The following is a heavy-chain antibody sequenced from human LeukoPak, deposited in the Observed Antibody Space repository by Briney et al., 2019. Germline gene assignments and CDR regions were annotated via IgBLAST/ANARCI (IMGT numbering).Heavy chain of an antibody. V-gene: IGHV3-21*01. CDR3: ARDFLGESGAAGC. CDR2: ISPSGSST. Sequence: GGSLRLSCAASGFTFNTFNMNWVRQAPGQGPEWVSSISPSGSSTWNADSVRGRFSISRDNGKSSVYLQMNSLRGEDTAAYYCARDFLGESGAAGCWGQGTLVTVSS. D-gene: IGHD3-10*01. CDR1: GFTFNTFN. J-gene: IGHJ4*02.